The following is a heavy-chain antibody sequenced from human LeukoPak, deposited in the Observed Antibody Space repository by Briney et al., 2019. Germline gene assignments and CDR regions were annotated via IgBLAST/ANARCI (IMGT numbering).Heavy chain of an antibody. D-gene: IGHD3-16*01. Sequence: KPSETLSLTRTVSGGSISSNNYYWGWIRQPPGKGLEWIGSISLYYSGKTYYNPSLTSRVTISVDTSKNQFSLKLTSVSAAATAVNYCVRVFGHYQEAMDVWGQGTTVTVSS. CDR2: ISLYYSGKT. CDR3: VRVFGHYQEAMDV. V-gene: IGHV4-39*07. CDR1: GGSISSNNYY. J-gene: IGHJ6*02.